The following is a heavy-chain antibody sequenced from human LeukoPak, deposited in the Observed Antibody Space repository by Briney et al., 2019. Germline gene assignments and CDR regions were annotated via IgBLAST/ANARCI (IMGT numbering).Heavy chain of an antibody. CDR3: ARVRSVGGNPHAFNI. V-gene: IGHV3-21*01. D-gene: IGHD4-23*01. CDR2: ITATSLHI. CDR1: GVTFSGYS. J-gene: IGHJ3*02. Sequence: GGSLRLSCAASGVTFSGYSMNWVRQAPGKGLEWVSAITATSLHIYYADSVKGRFTISRDNAKNSLYLQMNSLRVEDTALYYCARVRSVGGNPHAFNIWGQETMVTVSS.